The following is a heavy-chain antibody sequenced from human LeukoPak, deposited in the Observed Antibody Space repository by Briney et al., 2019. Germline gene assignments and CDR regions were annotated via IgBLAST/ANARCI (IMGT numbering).Heavy chain of an antibody. Sequence: PGGSLRLSCAASGFTFSNYKMNWVRQAPGKGLEWVSSISSTSTYINYADSVKGRFTISRDNAKKSLYLQMNSLRAEDTAFYYCARVGYSSGWRAPGFDYWGQGTLVTVSS. CDR2: ISSTSTYI. D-gene: IGHD6-19*01. CDR3: ARVGYSSGWRAPGFDY. V-gene: IGHV3-21*01. J-gene: IGHJ4*02. CDR1: GFTFSNYK.